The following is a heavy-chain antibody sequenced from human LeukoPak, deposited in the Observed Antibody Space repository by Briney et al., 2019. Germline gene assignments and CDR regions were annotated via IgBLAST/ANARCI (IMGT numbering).Heavy chain of an antibody. D-gene: IGHD1/OR15-1a*01. Sequence: GGSLLLSCAAAGVGFSSYEMNWGRRAPGKGGEGMSWIRGSGSTRYYADSVKGRFTISRDNARSSLYLQMNSLRAEDTALYYCAKDYYGTRGSSFFGYYMDVWGKGTTVTVSS. J-gene: IGHJ6*03. CDR1: GVGFSSYE. CDR3: AKDYYGTRGSSFFGYYMDV. V-gene: IGHV3-48*03. CDR2: IRGSGSTR.